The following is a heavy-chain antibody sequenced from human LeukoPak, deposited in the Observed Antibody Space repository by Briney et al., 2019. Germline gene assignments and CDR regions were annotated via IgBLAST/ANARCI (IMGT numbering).Heavy chain of an antibody. CDR2: INPNSGGT. V-gene: IGHV1-2*06. D-gene: IGHD1-26*01. CDR3: ARVRNSGSYSNDY. CDR1: GYTFTSYD. J-gene: IGHJ4*02. Sequence: ASVKVSCKASGYTFTSYDINWVRQATGQGLEWMGRINPNSGGTNYAQKFQGRVTMTRDTSISTAYMELSRLRSDDTAVYYCARVRNSGSYSNDYWGQGTLVTVSS.